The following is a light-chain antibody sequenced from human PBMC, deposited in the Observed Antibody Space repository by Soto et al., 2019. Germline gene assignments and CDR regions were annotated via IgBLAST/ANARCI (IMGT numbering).Light chain of an antibody. CDR3: QQYGGSPPQT. CDR2: GAS. CDR1: QSVSSNY. V-gene: IGKV3-20*01. Sequence: SVLTQSPGTLSLSPGARATLSCRASQSVSSNYLAWYQQKPGQAPRLLIYGASSRATGIPDRFSGSGSGTDFTLTISRLEPEDFAVYYCQQYGGSPPQTFGQGTKVDIK. J-gene: IGKJ1*01.